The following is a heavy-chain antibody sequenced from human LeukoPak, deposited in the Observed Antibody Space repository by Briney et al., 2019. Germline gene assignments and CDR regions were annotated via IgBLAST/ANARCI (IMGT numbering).Heavy chain of an antibody. D-gene: IGHD4-17*01. CDR3: ARDRRPHGDSGYFEY. J-gene: IGHJ4*02. CDR2: IWYDGSNK. Sequence: GGSLRLSCAASGFTFSSYGMHWVRQAPGKGLEWVAVIWYDGSNKYYADAVKGRFTISRDNSKNTLYLQMNSLRAEDTAVYYCARDRRPHGDSGYFEYWGQGTLVTVSS. V-gene: IGHV3-33*01. CDR1: GFTFSSYG.